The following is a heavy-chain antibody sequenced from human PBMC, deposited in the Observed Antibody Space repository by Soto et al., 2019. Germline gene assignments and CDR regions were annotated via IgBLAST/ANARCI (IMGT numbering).Heavy chain of an antibody. CDR1: GFTFSSYA. V-gene: IGHV3-30-3*01. CDR3: AREDLSFDY. J-gene: IGHJ4*02. CDR2: ISYDGSNK. Sequence: GGSLRLSCAASGFTFSSYAMHWVRQAPGKGLEWVAVISYDGSNKYYADSVKGRFTISRDNSKNTLYLQMNSLRAEDTAVYYCAREDLSFDYWGQGTLVTVSS.